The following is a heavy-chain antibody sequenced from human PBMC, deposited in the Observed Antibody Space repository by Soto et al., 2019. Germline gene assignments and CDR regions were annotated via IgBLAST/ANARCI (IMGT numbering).Heavy chain of an antibody. CDR3: ARLSYDSSGYYPNHFDY. Sequence: TSETLSLTCTVSGGSISSSSYYWGWIRQPPGKGLEWIGSIYYSGSTYYNPSLKSRVTISVDTSKNQFSLKLSSVTAADTAVYYCARLSYDSSGYYPNHFDYWGQGTLVTVSS. CDR1: GGSISSSSYY. D-gene: IGHD3-22*01. V-gene: IGHV4-39*01. J-gene: IGHJ4*02. CDR2: IYYSGST.